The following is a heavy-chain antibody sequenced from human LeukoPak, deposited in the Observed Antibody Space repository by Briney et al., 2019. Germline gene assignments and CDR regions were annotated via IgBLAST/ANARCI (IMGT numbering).Heavy chain of an antibody. CDR3: ARGGTYYDILTGYYPTGMDV. CDR1: GGSISSGSYY. Sequence: SQTLSLTCTVSGGSISSGSYYWSWIRQPAGKGLEWIGRIYISGTTNSNPSLKSRVTISVDTSKNQFSLKLSSVTAADTAVYYCARGGTYYDILTGYYPTGMDVWGQGTTVTVSS. J-gene: IGHJ6*02. V-gene: IGHV4-61*02. CDR2: IYISGTT. D-gene: IGHD3-9*01.